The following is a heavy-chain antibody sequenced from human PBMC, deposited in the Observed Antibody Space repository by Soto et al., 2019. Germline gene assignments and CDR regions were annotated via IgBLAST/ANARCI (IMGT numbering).Heavy chain of an antibody. V-gene: IGHV3-9*01. J-gene: IGHJ4*02. CDR2: ISWNSGSI. CDR1: GFTFDGYA. CDR3: AKDIGRYGDYFDY. D-gene: IGHD4-17*01. Sequence: EVHLVESGGGLVQPGRSLRLSCAASGFTFDGYAMHWVRQAPGKGLEWVSGISWNSGSIGYADSVKGRFTISRDNAKNSLYLQMNTLRAEDTALYYCAKDIGRYGDYFDYWGQGTLVTVSS.